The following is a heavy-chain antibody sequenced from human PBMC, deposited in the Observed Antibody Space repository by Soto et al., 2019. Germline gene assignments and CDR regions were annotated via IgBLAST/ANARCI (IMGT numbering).Heavy chain of an antibody. CDR3: ATDPGAFAGAMRD. V-gene: IGHV3-30*03. Sequence: VQMVESGGGVVQPGGSLRLSCAGSGFAFSRFGMHWVRQAPGKGLEWVACITFNGSKEYYVDSVKRRFAISRNNSMNTLYLQMSSLGPEDTGVYYCATDPGAFAGAMRDWGRGTLVTVSS. D-gene: IGHD3-16*01. J-gene: IGHJ4*02. CDR2: ITFNGSKE. CDR1: GFAFSRFG.